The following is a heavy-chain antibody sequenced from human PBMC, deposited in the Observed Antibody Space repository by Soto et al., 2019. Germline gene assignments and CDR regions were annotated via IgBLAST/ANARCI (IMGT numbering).Heavy chain of an antibody. CDR3: ARAYYYDSSGYSEFDY. CDR2: IIPIFGTA. CDR1: GGTFSSYA. D-gene: IGHD3-22*01. V-gene: IGHV1-69*13. Sequence: ASVKVSCKASGGTFSSYAISWVRQAPGQGLEWMGGIIPIFGTANYAQKFQGRVTITADESTSTAYMELSSLRSEDTAVYYCARAYYYDSSGYSEFDYWGQGTLVTVS. J-gene: IGHJ4*02.